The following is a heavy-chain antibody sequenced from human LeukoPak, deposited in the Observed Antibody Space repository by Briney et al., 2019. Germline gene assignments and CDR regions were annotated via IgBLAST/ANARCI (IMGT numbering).Heavy chain of an antibody. D-gene: IGHD4-17*01. J-gene: IGHJ4*02. Sequence: GGSLRLSCAASELTFSSHDMRWVRQAPGKGLEWVSSIVHIGTGTYYADSVKGRFTISRDNSKNTLFLQMNSLSAEDTAVYYCTRLALVTTSGAFSDYWGQGTLVTVSS. CDR1: ELTFSSHD. CDR2: IVHIGTGT. CDR3: TRLALVTTSGAFSDY. V-gene: IGHV3-23*01.